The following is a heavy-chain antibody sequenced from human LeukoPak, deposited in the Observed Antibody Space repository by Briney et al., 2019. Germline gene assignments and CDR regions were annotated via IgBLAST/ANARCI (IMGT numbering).Heavy chain of an antibody. D-gene: IGHD6-13*01. J-gene: IGHJ6*03. V-gene: IGHV1-2*02. Sequence: ASVKVSCKASGYTFTSYDINSVRQAPGQGLEWMGWINPNSGGTNYAQKFQGRVTMTRDTSISTAYMDLSRLRSDDTAVYYCARDLPRIAAAGSGRYYMDVWGKGTTVTVSS. CDR1: GYTFTSYD. CDR3: ARDLPRIAAAGSGRYYMDV. CDR2: INPNSGGT.